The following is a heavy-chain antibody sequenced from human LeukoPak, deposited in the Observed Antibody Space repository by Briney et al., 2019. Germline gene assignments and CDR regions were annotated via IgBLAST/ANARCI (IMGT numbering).Heavy chain of an antibody. Sequence: GGSLRLSCAASGFTFSSYSMNWVRQAPGKGLEWVSSISSSSSYIYYADSVKGRFTISRDNAKNSLYLQMNSLRAEDTAVYYCARPYYDSGGYNDYWGQGTLVTVSS. CDR1: GFTFSSYS. J-gene: IGHJ4*02. D-gene: IGHD3-22*01. CDR3: ARPYYDSGGYNDY. CDR2: ISSSSSYI. V-gene: IGHV3-21*01.